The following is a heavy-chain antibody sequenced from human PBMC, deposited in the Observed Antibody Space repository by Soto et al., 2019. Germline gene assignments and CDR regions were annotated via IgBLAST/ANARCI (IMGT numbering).Heavy chain of an antibody. Sequence: EVQLVESGGGLVQPGGSLRLSCAASGFTFSSYWMSWVRQAPGKGLEWVANIKEDGSDMYYVDSVKGRFTISRDNAKNSLYLQMNSPSAEDTAVYYCATEVWVYYDFWSGYSDYWGQGTLVTVSS. J-gene: IGHJ4*02. CDR1: GFTFSSYW. CDR3: ATEVWVYYDFWSGYSDY. CDR2: IKEDGSDM. V-gene: IGHV3-7*01. D-gene: IGHD3-3*01.